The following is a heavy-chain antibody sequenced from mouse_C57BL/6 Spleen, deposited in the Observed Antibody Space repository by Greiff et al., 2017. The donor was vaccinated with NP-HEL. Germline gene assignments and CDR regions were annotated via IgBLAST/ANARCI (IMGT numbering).Heavy chain of an antibody. CDR3: ARGSSGYDYAMDY. CDR1: GYTFTSYW. Sequence: QVQLQQPGAELVKPGASVKVSCKASGYTFTSYWMHWVKQRPGQGLEWIGEIDPSDSYTNYNQKFKGKSTLTVDKSSSTAYMQLSSLTSEDSAVYYCARGSSGYDYAMDYWGQGTSVTVSS. J-gene: IGHJ4*01. V-gene: IGHV1-69*01. D-gene: IGHD3-2*02. CDR2: IDPSDSYT.